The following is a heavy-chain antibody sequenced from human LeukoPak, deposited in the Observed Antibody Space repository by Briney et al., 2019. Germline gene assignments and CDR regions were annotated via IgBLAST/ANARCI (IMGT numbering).Heavy chain of an antibody. J-gene: IGHJ3*02. CDR2: TIPIFGTA. D-gene: IGHD2-2*01. CDR3: ASILSSSFSKGSLDI. CDR1: GGTFSSYA. Sequence: SVKVSCKASGGTFSSYAISWVRQAPGQGLEWMGGTIPIFGTANYAQKFQGRVTITADESTSTAYMDLSSLRSEDTAVYYCASILSSSFSKGSLDIWGQGTMVTVSS. V-gene: IGHV1-69*01.